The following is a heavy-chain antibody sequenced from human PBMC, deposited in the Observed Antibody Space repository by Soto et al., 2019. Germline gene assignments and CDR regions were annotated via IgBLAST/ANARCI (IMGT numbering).Heavy chain of an antibody. D-gene: IGHD6-6*01. V-gene: IGHV3-30*18. J-gene: IGHJ4*02. Sequence: QVQLVESGGAVVQPGKSLRLSCAASGFSFNTYGMYWVRQAPGKGLEWVAAISYDGSNQYHADSVKGRFTISRDNSKNTLSLQMTALRVEDSSVYYCTKSSGGSSSVGMDYWGPGTLVTVSS. CDR2: ISYDGSNQ. CDR1: GFSFNTYG. CDR3: TKSSGGSSSVGMDY.